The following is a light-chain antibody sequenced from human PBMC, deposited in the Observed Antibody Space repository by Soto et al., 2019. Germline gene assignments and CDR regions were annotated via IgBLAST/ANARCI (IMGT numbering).Light chain of an antibody. CDR2: GAS. CDR1: HSVSSN. Sequence: EIVMTQSPATLSVSPGERATLSCRASHSVSSNLAWYQQKPGQAPRLLIYGASTRATGIPARFTGSGSGTEFTLTISSLQFDDSAVYYCQQYNNWWTFGQGTKVDIK. J-gene: IGKJ1*01. CDR3: QQYNNWWT. V-gene: IGKV3-15*01.